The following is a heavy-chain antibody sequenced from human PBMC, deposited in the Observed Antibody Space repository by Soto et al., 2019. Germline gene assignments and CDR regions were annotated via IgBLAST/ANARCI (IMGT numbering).Heavy chain of an antibody. D-gene: IGHD2-2*01. CDR3: DANTSFRTFDY. Sequence: SETLSLTCTVSNSSIYSRYYWGWTRQPPGQGLEWIASIYHSGSTHYNPSIKSRATISVDTSNNQSSLRLSSVTAADTAVYYCDANTSFRTFDYWGQGTQLT. CDR1: NSSIYSRYY. CDR2: IYHSGST. V-gene: IGHV4-38-2*02. J-gene: IGHJ4*02.